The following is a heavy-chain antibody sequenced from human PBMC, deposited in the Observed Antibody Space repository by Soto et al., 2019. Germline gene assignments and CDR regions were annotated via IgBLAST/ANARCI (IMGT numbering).Heavy chain of an antibody. CDR2: INPSGGST. V-gene: IGHV1-46*01. J-gene: IGHJ3*02. CDR3: ARDGQPPTDAFDI. D-gene: IGHD5-18*01. CDR1: GYTFTSYY. Sequence: QVQLVQSGAEVKKPGASVKVSCKASGYTFTSYYMHWVRQAPGQGLEWMGIINPSGGSTSYAQKFQGGVTMTRDTSTSTVYMELSSLRSEDTAVYYCARDGQPPTDAFDIWGQGTMVTVSS.